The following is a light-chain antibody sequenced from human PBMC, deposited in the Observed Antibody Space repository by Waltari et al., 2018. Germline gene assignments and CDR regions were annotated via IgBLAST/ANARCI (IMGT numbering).Light chain of an antibody. CDR1: QSVNSW. V-gene: IGKV1-5*03. CDR3: QQYNSYSLWT. J-gene: IGKJ1*01. Sequence: DIQMTQSPSTLSASIGDRVTITCRGSQSVNSWLAWYQQKPGKGPKLLVYKASNLDSGVPARFSGGGSGTEFTLTISSLQPDDFATYYCQQYNSYSLWTFGQGTKVEIK. CDR2: KAS.